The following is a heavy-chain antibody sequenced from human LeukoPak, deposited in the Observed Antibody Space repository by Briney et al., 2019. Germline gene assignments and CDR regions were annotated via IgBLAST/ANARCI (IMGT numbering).Heavy chain of an antibody. D-gene: IGHD6-19*01. CDR2: ISAYNGNT. J-gene: IGHJ4*02. CDR1: GYTFTSYG. Sequence: ASVKVSCKASGYTFTSYGISWVRQPPGQGLEWMGWISAYNGNTNYAQKLQGRVTMTTDTSTSTAYMELRSLRSDDTAVYYCARAPRIIAVAGIYYFDYWGQGTLVTVSS. CDR3: ARAPRIIAVAGIYYFDY. V-gene: IGHV1-18*01.